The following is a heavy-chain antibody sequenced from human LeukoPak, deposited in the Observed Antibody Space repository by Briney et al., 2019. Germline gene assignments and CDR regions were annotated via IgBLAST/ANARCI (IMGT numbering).Heavy chain of an antibody. CDR3: ARELSAVGRWGAFDM. CDR1: GYTFTDYF. D-gene: IGHD6-13*01. CDR2: INPNSGAT. J-gene: IGHJ3*02. Sequence: ASVKVSCKASGYTFTDYFIHWIRQAPGQGIEWMGWINPNSGATSYAQKFQGRVTMTRDTSINTGNMELTGLRFDDTAVYYCARELSAVGRWGAFDMWGQGTMVTVSS. V-gene: IGHV1-2*02.